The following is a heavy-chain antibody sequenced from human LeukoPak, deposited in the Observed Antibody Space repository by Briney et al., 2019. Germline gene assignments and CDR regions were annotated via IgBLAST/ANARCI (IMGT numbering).Heavy chain of an antibody. V-gene: IGHV3-48*03. CDR3: ARLEFAHDYGDYGGWFDP. CDR1: GFTFSSYE. CDR2: ISSSGSTI. Sequence: GGSLRLSCAASGFTFSSYEMNWVRQAPGKGLEWVLYISSSGSTIYYADSVKGRFTISRDNAKNSLYLQMNSLRAEDTAVYYCARLEFAHDYGDYGGWFDPWGQGTLVTVSS. J-gene: IGHJ5*02. D-gene: IGHD4-17*01.